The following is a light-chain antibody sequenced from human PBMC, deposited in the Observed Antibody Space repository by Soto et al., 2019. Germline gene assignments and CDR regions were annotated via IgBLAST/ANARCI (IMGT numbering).Light chain of an antibody. V-gene: IGKV3-11*01. CDR3: QQRRYWPLT. CDR2: DTS. CDR1: QSVSVY. Sequence: ETVLTQSPATLSLSPGERATLSCRASQSVSVYLAWYQQKPGQAPRLLIYDTSNRAAGVPARFSGSGSGTDFTLTISSLEPEDFAVYYCQQRRYWPLTFGGGPKVDIK. J-gene: IGKJ4*01.